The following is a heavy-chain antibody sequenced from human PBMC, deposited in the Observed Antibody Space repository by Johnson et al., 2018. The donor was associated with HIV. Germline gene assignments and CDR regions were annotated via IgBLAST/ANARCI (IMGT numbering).Heavy chain of an antibody. CDR2: IYSGGST. D-gene: IGHD4-11*01. CDR1: GFTVSSNY. Sequence: MQLVESGGGLIQPGGSLRLSCAASGFTVSSNYMSWVRQAPGKGLEWVSVIYSGGSTYYADSVKGRFTISRDNSKNTLYLQMNSLRAEDTAVYYCARVPYSNYPEAFDIWGQGTMVTVSS. J-gene: IGHJ3*02. CDR3: ARVPYSNYPEAFDI. V-gene: IGHV3-53*01.